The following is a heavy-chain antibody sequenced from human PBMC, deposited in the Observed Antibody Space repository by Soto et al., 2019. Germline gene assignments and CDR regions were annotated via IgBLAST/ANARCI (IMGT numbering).Heavy chain of an antibody. CDR2: ISSSSSYI. Sequence: GGSLRLSCAASGFTFSSYSMNWVRQAPGKGLEWVSSISSSSSYIYYADSVKGRFTISRDNAKNSLYLQMNSLRAEDTAVYYCARDREVVVAATALDYWGQGTLVTVSS. CDR3: ARDREVVVAATALDY. CDR1: GFTFSSYS. D-gene: IGHD2-15*01. V-gene: IGHV3-21*01. J-gene: IGHJ4*02.